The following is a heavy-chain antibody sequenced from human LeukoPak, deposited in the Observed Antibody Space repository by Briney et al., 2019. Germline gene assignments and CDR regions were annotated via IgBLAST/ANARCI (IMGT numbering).Heavy chain of an antibody. D-gene: IGHD3-22*01. V-gene: IGHV1-2*02. CDR3: ARVPYYYDSSGYYGQEDY. J-gene: IGHJ4*02. Sequence: ASVKVSCRASGYTFTRYYMHWVRQAPGQGLEWMGWINPNSGGTNYAQKFQGRVTMTRDTSISTAYMELSRLRSDDTAVYYCARVPYYYDSSGYYGQEDYWGQGTLVTVSS. CDR2: INPNSGGT. CDR1: GYTFTRYY.